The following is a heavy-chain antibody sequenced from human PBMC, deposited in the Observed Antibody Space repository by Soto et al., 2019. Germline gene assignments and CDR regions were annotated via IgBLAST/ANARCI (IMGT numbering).Heavy chain of an antibody. V-gene: IGHV4-34*01. D-gene: IGHD6-19*01. CDR3: ARGGSSDWQVALDI. J-gene: IGHJ3*02. CDR2: IKHSGSS. CDR1: AGSFSHYY. Sequence: SETLSLTCAVYAGSFSHYYWNWIRQSPGKGLEWIGKIKHSGSSNYNPSLRSRASISVDMSKNQFSLRLTSVTAADTAVYYCARGGSSDWQVALDIWGQGTMVTVSS.